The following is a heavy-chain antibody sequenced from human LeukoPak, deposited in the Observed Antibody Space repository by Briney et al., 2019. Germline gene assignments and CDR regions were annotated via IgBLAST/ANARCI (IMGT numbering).Heavy chain of an antibody. CDR1: GGSISSGGYY. Sequence: PSETLSLTCTVSGGSISSGGYYWSWIRQPPGKGLEWIGYIYHSGSTYYNPSLKSRVTISVDRSKNQFSLKLSSVTAADTAVYYCARINSSSNWIDPWGQGTLVTVSS. V-gene: IGHV4-30-2*01. CDR2: IYHSGST. CDR3: ARINSSSNWIDP. J-gene: IGHJ5*02. D-gene: IGHD6-13*01.